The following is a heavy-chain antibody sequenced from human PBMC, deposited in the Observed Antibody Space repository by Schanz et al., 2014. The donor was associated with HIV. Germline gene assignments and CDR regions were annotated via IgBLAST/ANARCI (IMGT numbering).Heavy chain of an antibody. Sequence: QVPLVQSGAEVKKPGSSVKVSCKASGGTFSNYAISWVRQAPGQGLEWMGGIIPIFGTTNYAQKFQGRVTITADKSTRTAYMELSSLRFEDTAVYYCAKSPIFGDVIFYGMDVWGQGTTVTVSS. J-gene: IGHJ6*02. CDR3: AKSPIFGDVIFYGMDV. CDR2: IIPIFGTT. D-gene: IGHD3-3*02. V-gene: IGHV1-69*06. CDR1: GGTFSNYA.